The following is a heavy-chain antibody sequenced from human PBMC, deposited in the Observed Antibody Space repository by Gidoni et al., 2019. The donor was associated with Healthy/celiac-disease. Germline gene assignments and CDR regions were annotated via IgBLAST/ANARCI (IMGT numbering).Heavy chain of an antibody. Sequence: EVQLMEAGGGLVKPGGSLRLACTASGSTFSNAWLSWVRQATGKGLEWVGCIKIKTDGGTTDYAAPVKGRFTISRDDSKNTLYLQMNSLKTEDTAVYYCTTDGIAVAGTEGNWFDPWGQGTLVTVSS. V-gene: IGHV3-15*01. CDR1: GSTFSNAW. D-gene: IGHD6-19*01. CDR3: TTDGIAVAGTEGNWFDP. CDR2: IKIKTDGGTT. J-gene: IGHJ5*02.